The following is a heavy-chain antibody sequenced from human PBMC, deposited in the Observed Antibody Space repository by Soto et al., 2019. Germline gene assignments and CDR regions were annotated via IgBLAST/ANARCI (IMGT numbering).Heavy chain of an antibody. CDR3: ARDNNWSYDS. J-gene: IGHJ4*02. Sequence: LRLSCAASGFTFSSYWMHWVRQAPGEGLVWVSYIKPDGSRTKDADSVKGRFTISRDNARNTLYLRMNSLRAEDTAVYYCARDNNWSYDSWGRGTLVTVSS. CDR1: GFTFSSYW. D-gene: IGHD1-1*01. CDR2: IKPDGSRT. V-gene: IGHV3-74*03.